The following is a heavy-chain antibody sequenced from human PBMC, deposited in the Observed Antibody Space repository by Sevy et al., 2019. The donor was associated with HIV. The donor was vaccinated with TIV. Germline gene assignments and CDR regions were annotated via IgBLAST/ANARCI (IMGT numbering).Heavy chain of an antibody. CDR2: INSDGSST. J-gene: IGHJ6*02. D-gene: IGHD4-17*01. Sequence: GGPLRLSCAASGFTFSSYWMHWVRQAPGKGLVWVSRINSDGSSTSYADSVKGRFTISRDNAKNTLYLQMNSLRAEDTAVYYCARDDPTVSLGVWGQGTTVTVSS. V-gene: IGHV3-74*01. CDR3: ARDDPTVSLGV. CDR1: GFTFSSYW.